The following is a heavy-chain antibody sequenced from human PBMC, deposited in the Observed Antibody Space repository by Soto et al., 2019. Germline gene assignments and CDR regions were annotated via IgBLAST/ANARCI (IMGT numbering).Heavy chain of an antibody. CDR2: MNPNRGNR. D-gene: IGHD2-15*01. Sequence: ASVKVPCKASGYTFTSYDINWVRQATGQRPDWIGWMNPNRGNRGYVQKFQGRVTRTSNTSISTAYMELSSLRFEDTAVYYCARGIPGHCGGATCYSGWFDPWGQGTLVTVSS. J-gene: IGHJ5*02. V-gene: IGHV1-8*01. CDR1: GYTFTSYD. CDR3: ARGIPGHCGGATCYSGWFDP.